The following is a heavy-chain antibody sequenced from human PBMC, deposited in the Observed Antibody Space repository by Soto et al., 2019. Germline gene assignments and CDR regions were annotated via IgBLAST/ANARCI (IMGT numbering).Heavy chain of an antibody. V-gene: IGHV3-23*01. D-gene: IGHD2-15*01. Sequence: EVQLLESGGGLVQPGESLRLSCAFSGFIFGNYMMTWVRQAPGKGLEWVSTIRDGGESTYYADSVKGRFTISRDNSKNTMYLQMDSLGGEDTDVYYCAPHVHCSGGSCPDDAFDIRGQGTMVTVSS. J-gene: IGHJ3*02. CDR1: GFIFGNYM. CDR2: IRDGGEST. CDR3: APHVHCSGGSCPDDAFDI.